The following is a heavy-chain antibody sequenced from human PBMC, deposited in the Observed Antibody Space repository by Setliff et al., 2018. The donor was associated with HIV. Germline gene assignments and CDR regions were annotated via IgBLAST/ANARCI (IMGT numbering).Heavy chain of an antibody. J-gene: IGHJ3*02. Sequence: GASVKVSCKASGYTFTSYYMHWVRQAPGQGLEWMGIINPSGGGTSYAQKFQGRVTMTRDTSTSTVYMELSSLRSEDTAVYYCARDLPSLVGAIHDAFDTWGQGTMVTVSS. V-gene: IGHV1-46*01. CDR3: ARDLPSLVGAIHDAFDT. D-gene: IGHD1-26*01. CDR1: GYTFTSYY. CDR2: INPSGGGT.